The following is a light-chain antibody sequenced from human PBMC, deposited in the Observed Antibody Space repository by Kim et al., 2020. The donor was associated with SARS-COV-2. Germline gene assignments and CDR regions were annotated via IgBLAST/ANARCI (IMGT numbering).Light chain of an antibody. Sequence: SSELTQDPAVSVALGQTVRITCQGDSLRSYDASWYQQKPGQAPVLVIYGKNNRPSGIPDRLSGSSSGNTASLTITGAQAEDEADYYCNSRDSSGNHWVFG. CDR3: NSRDSSGNHWV. J-gene: IGLJ3*02. V-gene: IGLV3-19*01. CDR1: SLRSYD. CDR2: GKN.